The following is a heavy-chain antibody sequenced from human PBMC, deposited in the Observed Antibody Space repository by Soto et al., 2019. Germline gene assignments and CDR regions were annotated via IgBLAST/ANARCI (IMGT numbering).Heavy chain of an antibody. CDR2: IYYSGST. J-gene: IGHJ4*02. D-gene: IGHD1-26*01. CDR1: GGSISSYY. V-gene: IGHV4-59*01. Sequence: SETLSLTCTVSGGSISSYYWSWIRQPPGKGLEWIGYIYYSGSTNYNPSLKSRVTISVDTSKNQFSLKLSSVTAADTAVYYCARSVLSSPTYFDYWGQGTLVTVSS. CDR3: ARSVLSSPTYFDY.